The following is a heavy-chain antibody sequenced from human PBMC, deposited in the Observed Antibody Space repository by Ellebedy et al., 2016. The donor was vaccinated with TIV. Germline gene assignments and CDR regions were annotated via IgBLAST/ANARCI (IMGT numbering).Heavy chain of an antibody. D-gene: IGHD5/OR15-5a*01. CDR3: ARPLPLTYYYAMDV. CDR2: ISAYNGNT. J-gene: IGHJ6*02. Sequence: AASVKVSCKASGYTFTSYGISWVRQAPGQGLEWMGWISAYNGNTNYAQKLQGRVTMATDTSTNTAYMELRSLRSDDTAVYYCARPLPLTYYYAMDVWGQGTTVTVSS. CDR1: GYTFTSYG. V-gene: IGHV1-18*04.